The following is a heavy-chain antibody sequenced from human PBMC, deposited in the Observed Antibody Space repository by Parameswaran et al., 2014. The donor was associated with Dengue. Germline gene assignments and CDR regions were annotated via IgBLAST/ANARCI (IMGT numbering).Heavy chain of an antibody. CDR3: VRQFNSGMDV. D-gene: IGHD2/OR15-2a*01. V-gene: IGHV6-1*01. Sequence: SQTLSLTCAISGDSVSSNNAAWHWIRQSPSRGLEWLGRTYYRSKWNNDYAVSVESRITINPDTSKNQFSLQLNSVTPEDTAVYYCVRQFNSGMDVWGQGTTVTVSS. J-gene: IGHJ6*02. CDR2: TYYRSKWNN. CDR1: GDSVSSNNAA.